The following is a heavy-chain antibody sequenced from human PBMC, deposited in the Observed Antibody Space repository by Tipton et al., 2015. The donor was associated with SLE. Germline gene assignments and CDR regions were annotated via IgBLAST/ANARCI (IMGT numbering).Heavy chain of an antibody. CDR2: IYISGRT. J-gene: IGHJ1*01. Sequence: TLSLTCTVSGGSISSADYYWSWIRQPAGKGLEWIGYIYISGRTNYNPSLNSRVTISLDTSKNQFSLNLSSVTAADTAVYYCARGWELLSYFQHWGQGTLVTVSS. CDR1: GGSISSADYY. D-gene: IGHD1-26*01. V-gene: IGHV4-61*09. CDR3: ARGWELLSYFQH.